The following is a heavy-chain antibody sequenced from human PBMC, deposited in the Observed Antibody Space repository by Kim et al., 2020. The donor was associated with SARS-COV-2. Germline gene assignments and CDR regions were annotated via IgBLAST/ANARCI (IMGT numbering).Heavy chain of an antibody. V-gene: IGHV4-39*01. CDR2: IYYSGST. Sequence: SETLSLTCTVSRGSISSSSYYWGWIRQPPGKGLEWIGSIYYSGSTYYNPSLKSRVTISVDTSKNQFSLKLSSVTAADTAVYYCARHDPQWLRFENYFDYWGQGTLVTVSS. J-gene: IGHJ4*02. CDR1: RGSISSSSYY. D-gene: IGHD5-12*01. CDR3: ARHDPQWLRFENYFDY.